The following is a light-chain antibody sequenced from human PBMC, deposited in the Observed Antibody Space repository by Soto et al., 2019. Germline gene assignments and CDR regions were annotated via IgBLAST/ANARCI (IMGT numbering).Light chain of an antibody. CDR3: QQLNSYPR. V-gene: IGKV1-9*01. Sequence: DIQLTQSPSFLSASVGDRVTITCRASQGISSYLAWYQQKPGKAPKLLIYAASTLQSGVPSRFSGSGSGTEFTLTISSLQLEDFATYYCQQLNSYPRFGQGTRLEIK. CDR1: QGISSY. CDR2: AAS. J-gene: IGKJ5*01.